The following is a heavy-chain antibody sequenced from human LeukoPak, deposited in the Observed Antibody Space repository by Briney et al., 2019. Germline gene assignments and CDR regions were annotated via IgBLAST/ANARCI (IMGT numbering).Heavy chain of an antibody. CDR2: IRYDGSNK. Sequence: GGSLRLSCAASGFTFSSYGMHWVRQAPGKGLEWVAFIRYDGSNKYYADSVKGRFTISRDNSKNTLYLEMNSLRAEDTAVYYCAKDIGSYYDYWGQGILVTVSS. D-gene: IGHD3-10*01. J-gene: IGHJ4*02. CDR3: AKDIGSYYDY. CDR1: GFTFSSYG. V-gene: IGHV3-30*02.